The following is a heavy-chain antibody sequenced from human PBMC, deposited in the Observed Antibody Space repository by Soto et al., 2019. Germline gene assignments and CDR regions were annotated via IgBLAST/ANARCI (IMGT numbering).Heavy chain of an antibody. Sequence: QLQLQESGPGLVKPSETLSLTCTVSGGSISSSSYYWGWIRQPPGKGLEWIGSIYYSGSTYYNPSLKSRVTISVDTSKNQFSLKLSSVTAADTAVYYCARPIQAWYFDLWGRGTLVTVSS. CDR1: GGSISSSSYY. CDR2: IYYSGST. CDR3: ARPIQAWYFDL. D-gene: IGHD5-18*01. J-gene: IGHJ2*01. V-gene: IGHV4-39*01.